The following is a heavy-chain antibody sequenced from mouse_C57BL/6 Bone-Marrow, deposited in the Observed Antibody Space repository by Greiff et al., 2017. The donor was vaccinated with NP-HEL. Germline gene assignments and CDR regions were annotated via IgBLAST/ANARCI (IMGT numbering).Heavy chain of an antibody. CDR1: GYSFTSYY. CDR2: IYPGSGTT. V-gene: IGHV1-66*01. CDR3: AARYYFDY. D-gene: IGHD1-1*01. J-gene: IGHJ2*01. Sequence: QVQLQQSGPELVKPGASVKISCKASGYSFTSYYIHWVTQRPGQGLAWIGWIYPGSGTTKYSEKFQGKATLTADTSSSTAYMQLSSLTSEDSAVYYCAARYYFDYWGQGTTLTVSS.